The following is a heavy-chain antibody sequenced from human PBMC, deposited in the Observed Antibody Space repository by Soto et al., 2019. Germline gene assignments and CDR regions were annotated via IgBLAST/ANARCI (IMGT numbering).Heavy chain of an antibody. J-gene: IGHJ5*02. D-gene: IGHD2-2*01. CDR3: ARDTGVVPSNNWFDP. Sequence: QVQLQESGPGLVKPSETLSLTCTVSGGSISSYYWSWIRQPAGKGLEWIGRIYTSGSTNYNPSLKSRVTRSVDTSKNQFSLKLSSVTAADTAVYYCARDTGVVPSNNWFDPWGQGTLVTVSS. V-gene: IGHV4-4*07. CDR1: GGSISSYY. CDR2: IYTSGST.